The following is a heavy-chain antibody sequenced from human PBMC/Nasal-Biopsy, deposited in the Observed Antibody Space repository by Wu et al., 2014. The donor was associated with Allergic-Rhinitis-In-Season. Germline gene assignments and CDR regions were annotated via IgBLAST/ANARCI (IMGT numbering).Heavy chain of an antibody. J-gene: IGHJ6*03. D-gene: IGHD3-10*01. CDR3: AKRSDYGSGTYPYMDV. Sequence: LRLSCAASGFTFSNYGMHWVRQAPGKGLEWVAVIYYDGSNKYYADSVKGRFTISRDNSRNTLYLQMNSLTADDTAVYYCAKRSDYGSGTYPYMDVWGKGTTVTVSS. V-gene: IGHV3-30*18. CDR1: GFTFSNYG. CDR2: IYYDGSNK.